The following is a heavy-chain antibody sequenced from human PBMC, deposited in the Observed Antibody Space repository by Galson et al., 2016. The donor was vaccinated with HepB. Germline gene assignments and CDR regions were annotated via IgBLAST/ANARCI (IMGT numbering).Heavy chain of an antibody. Sequence: QSGAEVKEPGESLRISCKGSGYTFTSYWITWVRQMPGKGLERLASIDPDDSYTNCRPSFQDHITVSSDKSINTAYLQWNNLKASDTAMFYCARSYSSGGILDLWGQGTMVIVSS. CDR3: ARSYSSGGILDL. CDR2: IDPDDSYT. V-gene: IGHV5-10-1*01. CDR1: GYTFTSYW. D-gene: IGHD2-15*01. J-gene: IGHJ4*02.